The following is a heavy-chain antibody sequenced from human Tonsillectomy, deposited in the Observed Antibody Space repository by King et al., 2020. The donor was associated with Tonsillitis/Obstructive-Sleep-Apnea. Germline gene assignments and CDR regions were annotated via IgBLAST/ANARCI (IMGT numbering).Heavy chain of an antibody. CDR3: ARLGDSSSFVSLDYFDY. Sequence: QLVQSGAEVKKPGESLKISCEGSGYRFSSSWIGWMRQIPGKGLEWMGIIYPSDSDTRYSPSFQGLVTISADKSITTAQLQWSSLKASDTAMYYCARLGDSSSFVSLDYFDYWGQGTLVTVSS. J-gene: IGHJ4*02. V-gene: IGHV5-51*01. D-gene: IGHD6-6*01. CDR1: GYRFSSSW. CDR2: IYPSDSDT.